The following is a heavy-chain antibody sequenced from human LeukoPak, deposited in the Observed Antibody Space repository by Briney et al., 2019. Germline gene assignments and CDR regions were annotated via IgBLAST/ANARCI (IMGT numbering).Heavy chain of an antibody. V-gene: IGHV4-61*01. CDR1: GASVSSGSYY. Sequence: PSETLSLTCNVSGASVSSGSYYWSWIRQPPGKGLEWIGYIYYSGSTNYNPSLKSRVTISVDTSKNQFSLKLSSVTAADTAVYYCARAPIAVAGMDYWGQGTLVTVSS. CDR3: ARAPIAVAGMDY. D-gene: IGHD6-19*01. J-gene: IGHJ4*02. CDR2: IYYSGST.